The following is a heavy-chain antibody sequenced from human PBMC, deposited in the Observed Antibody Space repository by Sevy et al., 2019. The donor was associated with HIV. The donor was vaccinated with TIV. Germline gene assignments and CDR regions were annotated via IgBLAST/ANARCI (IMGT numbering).Heavy chain of an antibody. V-gene: IGHV3-7*01. CDR2: IKEDGSER. J-gene: IGHJ6*02. CDR3: VRHCSGGSCYSLLPHYYYGMDV. CDR1: GFTFNMYW. Sequence: GGSLRLSCAASGFTFNMYWMTWVRQAPGKGLEWVANIKEDGSERNYLDSVKGRFTISRDNAKESLYLQINSLRAEDTAVYYCVRHCSGGSCYSLLPHYYYGMDVWGQGTTVTVSS. D-gene: IGHD2-15*01.